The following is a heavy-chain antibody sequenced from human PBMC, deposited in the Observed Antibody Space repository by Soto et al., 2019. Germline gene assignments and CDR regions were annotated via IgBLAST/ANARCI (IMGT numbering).Heavy chain of an antibody. D-gene: IGHD3-10*01. Sequence: LSLTCTVSGGSFSSSSYYWGWIRQPPGKGLEWIGSIYYSGSTYYNPSLKSRVTMSVDPSKNQFSLKLISVTAADTAVYYCARHWITMVRGVCHFDYWGQGXLVTVSS. V-gene: IGHV4-39*01. CDR2: IYYSGST. CDR1: GGSFSSSSYY. J-gene: IGHJ4*02. CDR3: ARHWITMVRGVCHFDY.